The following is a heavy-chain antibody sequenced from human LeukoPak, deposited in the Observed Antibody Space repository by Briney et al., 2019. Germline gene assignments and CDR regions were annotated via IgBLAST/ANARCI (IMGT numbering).Heavy chain of an antibody. J-gene: IGHJ4*02. CDR3: ARHRENCSSTSCYGDYFDY. Sequence: PSETLSLTRTVSGGSISSSSYYWGWIRQPPGKGLEWIGSIYYSGSTYYNPSLKSRVTVSVDTSKNQFSLKLSSVTAADTAVYYCARHRENCSSTSCYGDYFDYWGQGTLVTVSS. D-gene: IGHD2-2*01. CDR1: GGSISSSSYY. CDR2: IYYSGST. V-gene: IGHV4-39*01.